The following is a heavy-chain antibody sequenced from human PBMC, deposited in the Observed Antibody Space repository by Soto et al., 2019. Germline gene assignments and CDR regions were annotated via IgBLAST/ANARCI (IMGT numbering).Heavy chain of an antibody. J-gene: IGHJ6*02. V-gene: IGHV3-30*18. Sequence: GGSLRLSCAASGFTFSSYGMHWVRQAPGKGLEWVAVISYDGSNKYYADSVKGRFTISRDNSKNTLYLQMNSLRAEDTAVYYCAKDATPTAMVRGVIGEYLRYYYYGMDVWGQGTTVTVSS. CDR1: GFTFSSYG. D-gene: IGHD3-10*01. CDR3: AKDATPTAMVRGVIGEYLRYYYYGMDV. CDR2: ISYDGSNK.